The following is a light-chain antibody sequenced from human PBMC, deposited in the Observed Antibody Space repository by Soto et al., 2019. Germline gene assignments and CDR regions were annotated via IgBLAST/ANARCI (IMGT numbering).Light chain of an antibody. V-gene: IGKV1-17*01. CDR1: QGITRD. CDR2: AAS. Sequence: DIQMTQSPSSLSASVGDRVSITCRASQGITRDLVWYQQKPGKAPKRLIYAASSLQSGVPSRFSGSGSGTQFTLTISSLQPEDFATYYCLQHNSYPYTFGQGTRLQIK. J-gene: IGKJ2*01. CDR3: LQHNSYPYT.